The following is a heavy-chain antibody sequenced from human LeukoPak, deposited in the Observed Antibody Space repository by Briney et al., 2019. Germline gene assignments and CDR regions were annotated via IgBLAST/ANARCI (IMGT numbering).Heavy chain of an antibody. V-gene: IGHV3-30-3*01. CDR3: ARDRGRWLQSNHFDY. CDR1: GFTFSSYA. Sequence: GGSLRLSCAASGFTFSSYAMHWVRQAPGKGLEWVAVISYDGSNKYYADSVKGRFTISRDNSKNTLYLQMNSLRAEDTAVYYCARDRGRWLQSNHFDYWGQGTLVTVSS. CDR2: ISYDGSNK. J-gene: IGHJ4*02. D-gene: IGHD5-24*01.